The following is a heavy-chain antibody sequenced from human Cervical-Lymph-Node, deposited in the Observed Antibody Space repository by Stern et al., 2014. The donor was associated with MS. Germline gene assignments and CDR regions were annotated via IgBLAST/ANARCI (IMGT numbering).Heavy chain of an antibody. CDR2: SIPSIGIA. D-gene: IGHD2-8*01. CDR1: GGTFSSYA. V-gene: IGHV1-69*17. J-gene: IGHJ3*02. CDR3: ARDGGGVDI. Sequence: QEQLEASGAEVKKLGSSAKVSYKASGGTFSSYAIRWVRQAPGHGLEWVGGSIPSIGIANHAQKFQGRVTITADKSTNTGYMELSSLRSEDTALYYCARDGGGVDIWGQGTMVSVSS.